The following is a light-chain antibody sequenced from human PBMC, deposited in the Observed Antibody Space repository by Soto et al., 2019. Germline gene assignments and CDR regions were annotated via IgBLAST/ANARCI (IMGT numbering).Light chain of an antibody. CDR2: FGS. J-gene: IGKJ5*01. Sequence: ATSQSPLNLPVTAGEPAAISCRSSQSLLYNNTYNYLDWYVQKPGQSPQLLIYFGSNRAPGVPDRFSGSGSGTDFTLKINSVEAEDVGTYYCMQALQSLTFGKGTRLEIK. V-gene: IGKV2-28*01. CDR1: QSLLYNNTYNY. CDR3: MQALQSLT.